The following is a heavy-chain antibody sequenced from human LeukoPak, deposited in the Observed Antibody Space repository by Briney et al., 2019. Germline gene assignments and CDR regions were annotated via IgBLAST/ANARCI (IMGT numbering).Heavy chain of an antibody. J-gene: IGHJ4*02. CDR2: MSHDEIHK. V-gene: IGHV3-30-3*01. D-gene: IGHD2-2*01. CDR3: ARARGYCSSTSCHPAGYFDY. Sequence: GRSLRLSCAASGFTFSSYAMHWVRQAPGKGLEWVAVMSHDEIHKYYADSVMGRFTISRDNSKNSLFLQMNSLRTEDTAVYYCARARGYCSSTSCHPAGYFDYWGQGALVTVSS. CDR1: GFTFSSYA.